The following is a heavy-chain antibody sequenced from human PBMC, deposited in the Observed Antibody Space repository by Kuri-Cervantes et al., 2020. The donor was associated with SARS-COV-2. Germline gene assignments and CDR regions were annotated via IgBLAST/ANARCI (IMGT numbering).Heavy chain of an antibody. CDR1: GGSISSGSYY. Sequence: SETLSLTCTVPGGSISSGSYYWSWIRQPAGKGLEWIGHIYTSGSTNYNPSLKSRVTISVDTSKNQFSLKLSSVTAADTAVYYCARGDLTGAPFAFDIWGQGTMVTVSS. J-gene: IGHJ3*02. CDR3: ARGDLTGAPFAFDI. CDR2: IYTSGST. V-gene: IGHV4-61*09. D-gene: IGHD1-26*01.